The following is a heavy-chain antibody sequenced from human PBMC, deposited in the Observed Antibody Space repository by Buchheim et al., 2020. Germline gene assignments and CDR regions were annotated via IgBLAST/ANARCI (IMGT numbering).Heavy chain of an antibody. V-gene: IGHV1-46*01. CDR2: INPSGGST. Sequence: QVQLVQSGAEVKKPGASVKVSCKASGYTFTSYYMHWVRQAPGQGLEWMGIINPSGGSTSYAQKFQGRVTMTRDTSTSTAYMELSSLRSEDTAVYYCARDLHYYDSSGYYFRYLFDYWGQGTL. CDR1: GYTFTSYY. D-gene: IGHD3-22*01. CDR3: ARDLHYYDSSGYYFRYLFDY. J-gene: IGHJ4*02.